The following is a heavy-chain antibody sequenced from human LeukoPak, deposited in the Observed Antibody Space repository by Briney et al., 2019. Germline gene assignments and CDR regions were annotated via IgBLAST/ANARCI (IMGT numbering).Heavy chain of an antibody. CDR2: IYYSGST. D-gene: IGHD2-2*01. V-gene: IGHV4-59*08. J-gene: IGHJ6*02. CDR1: GGSFSGYY. CDR3: ARHDLVVVPAAHYYYYGMDV. Sequence: SETLSLTCAVYGGSFSGYYWSWIRQPPGKGLEWIGYIYYSGSTNYNPSLKSRVTISVDTSKNQFSLKLSSVTAADTAVYYCARHDLVVVPAAHYYYYGMDVWGQGTTVTVSS.